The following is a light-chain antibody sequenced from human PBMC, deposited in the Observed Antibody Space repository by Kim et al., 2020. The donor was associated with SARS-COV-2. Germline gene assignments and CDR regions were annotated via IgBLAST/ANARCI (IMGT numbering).Light chain of an antibody. V-gene: IGKV3-11*01. CDR2: DAS. J-gene: IGKJ5*01. CDR1: QSIAFH. Sequence: EIVLTQSPGTLSLSPGERATLSCGASQSIAFHLAWYQQRPGQAPRLLIFDASNRATGIPARFSGRGSGTDFTLTISSLDPEDFGVYYCQQRSAWPITFGQGTRLEIK. CDR3: QQRSAWPIT.